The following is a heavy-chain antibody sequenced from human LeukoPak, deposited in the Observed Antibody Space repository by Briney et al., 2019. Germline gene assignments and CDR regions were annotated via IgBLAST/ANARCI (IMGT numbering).Heavy chain of an antibody. CDR2: ISSSSSYI. CDR3: ARDSGGSPTPNWFDP. V-gene: IGHV3-21*01. D-gene: IGHD3-10*01. CDR1: GFTFSSYS. J-gene: IGHJ5*02. Sequence: GGSLRLSCAASGFTFSSYSMNWVRQAPGKGLEWVSSISSSSSYIYYAESVKGRFTISRDNAKNSLYLQMNSLRAEDTAVYYCARDSGGSPTPNWFDPWGQGTLVTVSS.